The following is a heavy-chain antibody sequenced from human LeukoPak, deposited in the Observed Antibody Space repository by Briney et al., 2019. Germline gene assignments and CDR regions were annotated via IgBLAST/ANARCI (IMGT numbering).Heavy chain of an antibody. CDR1: GYSFTSYW. V-gene: IGHV5-51*01. D-gene: IGHD5-12*01. CDR2: IYPGDSDT. Sequence: GESLKISCKGSGYSFTSYWIGWVRQMPGKGLEWMGIIYPGDSDTRYSPSFQGQVTISADKSLNTAYLHRSSLKASDTAMYYCARRYSGYEYFEYWGQGTLVTVSS. J-gene: IGHJ4*02. CDR3: ARRYSGYEYFEY.